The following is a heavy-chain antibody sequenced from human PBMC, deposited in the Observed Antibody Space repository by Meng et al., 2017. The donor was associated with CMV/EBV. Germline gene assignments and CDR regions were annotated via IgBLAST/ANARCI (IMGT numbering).Heavy chain of an antibody. J-gene: IGHJ1*01. Sequence: VEFGGGLVQPGGSLRLSCAAYGFTVSSNYMSWVRRAPGKGLEWVSVIYSGGSTYYADSVKGRFTISRDNSKNTLYLQMNSLRAEDTAVYYCASYSSGWYIQHWGQGTLVTVSS. CDR2: IYSGGST. D-gene: IGHD6-19*01. V-gene: IGHV3-66*01. CDR3: ASYSSGWYIQH. CDR1: GFTVSSNY.